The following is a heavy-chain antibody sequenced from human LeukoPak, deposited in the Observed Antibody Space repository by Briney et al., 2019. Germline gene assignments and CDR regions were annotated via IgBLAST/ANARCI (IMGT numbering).Heavy chain of an antibody. J-gene: IGHJ4*02. CDR3: ARIGYGDYSDY. CDR2: IYHSGST. V-gene: IGHV4-34*01. Sequence: SETLSLTCAVYGGSFSGYYWSWIRQPPGKGLEWIGEIYHSGSTNYNPSLKSRVTISVDTSKNQFSLKLSSVTAEDTAVYYCARIGYGDYSDYWGQGTLVTVSS. D-gene: IGHD4-17*01. CDR1: GGSFSGYY.